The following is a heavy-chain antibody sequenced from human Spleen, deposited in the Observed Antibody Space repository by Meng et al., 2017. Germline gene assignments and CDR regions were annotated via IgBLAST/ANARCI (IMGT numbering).Heavy chain of an antibody. CDR1: GGSISSSNW. CDR2: IYHSGST. D-gene: IGHD1-14*01. CDR3: ASGPRGPDQMYYFDY. Sequence: QVLLEESGPGLVKPSGTLALTCAVSGGSISSSNWWSWVRQPPGKGLEWIGEIYHSGSTNYNPSLKSRATISVDKSKNQFSLKLSSVTAADTAVYYCASGPRGPDQMYYFDYWGQGTLVTVSS. J-gene: IGHJ4*02. V-gene: IGHV4-4*02.